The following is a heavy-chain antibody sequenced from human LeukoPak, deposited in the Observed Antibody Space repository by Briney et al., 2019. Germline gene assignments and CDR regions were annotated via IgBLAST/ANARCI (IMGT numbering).Heavy chain of an antibody. J-gene: IGHJ4*02. CDR1: GFTVSSYY. D-gene: IGHD3-22*01. Sequence: GGSLRPSCAASGFTVSSYYMNWVRQAPGKELEWVSVIYTGGGRYYADSVRGRFTISRDTSKNMVFLQMNSLRVEDTAVYYCARTPHYDYDSKAYFDSWGQGILVTVSS. CDR2: IYTGGGR. CDR3: ARTPHYDYDSKAYFDS. V-gene: IGHV3-53*01.